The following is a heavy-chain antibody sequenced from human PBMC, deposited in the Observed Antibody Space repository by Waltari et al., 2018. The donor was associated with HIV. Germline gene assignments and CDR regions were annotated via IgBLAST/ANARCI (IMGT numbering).Heavy chain of an antibody. D-gene: IGHD4-17*01. CDR2: IKQDGTEK. CDR1: GFTFSSSW. J-gene: IGHJ4*02. V-gene: IGHV3-7*01. Sequence: EVQLVESGGGLVQPGGSLRLSCAASGFTFSSSWMTWVRQAPGKGLEWVANIKQDGTEKYYVDSVKGRFTISRDNAKNSLYLQMNSLRAEDTAVYYCARDLGPTYGDYGDYWGQGTLVTVSS. CDR3: ARDLGPTYGDYGDY.